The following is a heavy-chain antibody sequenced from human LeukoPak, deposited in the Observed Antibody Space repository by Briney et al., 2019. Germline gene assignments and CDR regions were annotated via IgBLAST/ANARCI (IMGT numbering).Heavy chain of an antibody. CDR1: GGTFSSYA. CDR3: AREKGRSSSFLRWYGYFDY. D-gene: IGHD6-13*01. V-gene: IGHV1-69*13. J-gene: IGHJ4*02. CDR2: IIPIFGTA. Sequence: ASVKVSCKASGGTFSSYAISWVRQAPGQGLEWMGGIIPIFGTANYAQKFQGRVTITADESTSTAYMELSSLRSEDTAVYYCAREKGRSSSFLRWYGYFDYWGQGTLVTVSS.